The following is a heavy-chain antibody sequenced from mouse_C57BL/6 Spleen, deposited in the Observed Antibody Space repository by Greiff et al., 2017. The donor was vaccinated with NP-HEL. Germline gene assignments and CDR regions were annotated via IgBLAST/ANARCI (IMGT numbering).Heavy chain of an antibody. CDR3: ARSSGNYYGSRYYFDY. J-gene: IGHJ2*01. D-gene: IGHD1-1*01. CDR2: INPNNGGT. Sequence: VQLQQSGPELVKPGASVKISCKASGYTFTDYYMNWVKQSHGKSLEWIGDINPNNGGTSYNQKFKGKATLTVDKSSSTAYMELRSLTSEDSAVYYCARSSGNYYGSRYYFDYWGQGTTLTVSS. V-gene: IGHV1-26*01. CDR1: GYTFTDYY.